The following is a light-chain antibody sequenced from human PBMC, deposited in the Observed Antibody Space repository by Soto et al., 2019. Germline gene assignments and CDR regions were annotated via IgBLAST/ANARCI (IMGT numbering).Light chain of an antibody. J-gene: IGLJ1*01. V-gene: IGLV2-23*01. CDR2: EDS. CDR1: SSDIGTYNL. Sequence: QSVLTQPASVSGSPGQSITISCTGTSSDIGTYNLVSWYQQHPGKAPKVMIYEDSKRPAGVSDRFTGSKSGNTASLTISGLQAGDEADYYCCSYAGSNSPYVFGTGTKVTVI. CDR3: CSYAGSNSPYV.